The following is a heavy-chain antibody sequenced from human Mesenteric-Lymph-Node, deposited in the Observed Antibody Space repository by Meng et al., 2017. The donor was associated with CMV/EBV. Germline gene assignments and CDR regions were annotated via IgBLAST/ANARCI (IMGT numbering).Heavy chain of an antibody. Sequence: GGSLRLSCAASGFTVTSNYMTWVRQTPGKGLEWVSVIYSAGGTYYADSVKGRFTISRDNSKNTLYLQMNSLRPEDTAVYYCARHMNPEYWGQGTLVTVSS. CDR3: ARHMNPEY. CDR2: IYSAGGT. CDR1: GFTVTSNY. D-gene: IGHD2-21*01. J-gene: IGHJ4*02. V-gene: IGHV3-66*02.